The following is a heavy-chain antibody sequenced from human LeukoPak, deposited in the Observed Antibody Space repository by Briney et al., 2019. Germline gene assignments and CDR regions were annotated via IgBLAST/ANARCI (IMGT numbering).Heavy chain of an antibody. CDR2: IYSGGNT. Sequence: PGGSLRLSCAASGFTFSDYYMSWVRQAPGKGLEWVSIIYSGGNTYYADSVKGRFTISRDNSKNTLYLQMNSLRAEDTAVYYCAKVNSYILTGGWFDPWGQGTLVTVSS. J-gene: IGHJ5*02. CDR1: GFTFSDYY. V-gene: IGHV3-66*01. D-gene: IGHD3-9*01. CDR3: AKVNSYILTGGWFDP.